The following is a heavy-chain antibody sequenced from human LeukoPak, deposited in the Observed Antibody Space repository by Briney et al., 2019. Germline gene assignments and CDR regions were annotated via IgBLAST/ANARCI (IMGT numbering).Heavy chain of an antibody. D-gene: IGHD2-15*01. Sequence: QPGGSLRLSCAASGFTFSSYWLSWVRQGSGKGLEWVANIKQDGSGKYYVDSVKGRFTISRDNAKNSLYLQMNSLRAEDTAVYYCVREPYCSGGSCYTSGFDCWGQGTLVTVSS. CDR1: GFTFSSYW. V-gene: IGHV3-7*01. CDR2: IKQDGSGK. CDR3: VREPYCSGGSCYTSGFDC. J-gene: IGHJ4*02.